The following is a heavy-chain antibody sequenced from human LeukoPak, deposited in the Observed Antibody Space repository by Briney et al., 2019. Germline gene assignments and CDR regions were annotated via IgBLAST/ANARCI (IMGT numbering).Heavy chain of an antibody. V-gene: IGHV3-7*01. CDR3: ARDRHCTTGVCQSRRPFDY. Sequence: PGGSLRLSCAASRFTFSNYWMSWVRQAPGKGLEWVANINQDESETYYVDSVKGRFTISRDNAKNSLFLQMNSLRAEDSAVYYCARDRHCTTGVCQSRRPFDYWGQGTLVTVSS. CDR1: RFTFSNYW. J-gene: IGHJ4*02. D-gene: IGHD2-8*01. CDR2: INQDESET.